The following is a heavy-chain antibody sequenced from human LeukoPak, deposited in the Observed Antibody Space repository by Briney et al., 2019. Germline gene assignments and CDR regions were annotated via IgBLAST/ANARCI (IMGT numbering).Heavy chain of an antibody. J-gene: IGHJ2*01. CDR1: GGSIRSGASD. V-gene: IGHV4-31*03. CDR3: ARAARQGFTMIVVPFFYFDL. Sequence: PSQTLSLTCTASGGSIRSGASDWGWIRQHPKRGLEWVGYINHSGSTYYNPSLGSRVTMSVDTSKNQFSLKLSSVTAADSAVYYCARAARQGFTMIVVPFFYFDLWGRGTLVTVSS. D-gene: IGHD3-22*01. CDR2: INHSGST.